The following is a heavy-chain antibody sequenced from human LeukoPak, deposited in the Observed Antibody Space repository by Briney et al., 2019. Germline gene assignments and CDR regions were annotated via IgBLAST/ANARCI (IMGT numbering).Heavy chain of an antibody. D-gene: IGHD6-19*01. CDR1: GGSISSYY. J-gene: IGHJ4*02. CDR2: IYTSGST. Sequence: SETLSLTCTVSGGSISSYYWSWIRQPAGKGLEWIGRIYTSGSTNYNPSLKSRVTMSVDTSKNQFSLELSSVTAADTAVYHCARAIPSSSGWCPFDYWGQGTLVTVSS. CDR3: ARAIPSSSGWCPFDY. V-gene: IGHV4-4*07.